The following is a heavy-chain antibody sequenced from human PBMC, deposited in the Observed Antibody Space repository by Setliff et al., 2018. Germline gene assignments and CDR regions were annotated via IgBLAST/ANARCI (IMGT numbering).Heavy chain of an antibody. V-gene: IGHV1-46*01. CDR1: GYAFTTYY. CDR2: INPSDGST. D-gene: IGHD3-3*01. CDR3: ARENMAKNFWGEHSDY. J-gene: IGHJ4*02. Sequence: ASVKVSCKASGYAFTTYYMHWVRQAPGQGLKWIGVINPSDGSTTYAQKFQGRVTMTRDTSTNTVYMQLSSPRSEDTAVYYCARENMAKNFWGEHSDYWGQGTLVTVSS.